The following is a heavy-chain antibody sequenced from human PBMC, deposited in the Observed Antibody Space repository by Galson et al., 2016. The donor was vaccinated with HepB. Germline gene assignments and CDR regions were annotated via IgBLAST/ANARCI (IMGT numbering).Heavy chain of an antibody. J-gene: IGHJ6*02. Sequence: SLRLSCAASGFSFRTHAMSWVRQSPGKGLEWVSSTSGTGDAKYYAASVRGRFNISRDNSENTLYLQMNSLRVEDSAKCYCVKDPRAGSGWPRTNQDGTPSNGVEDNYDGMGVGGQGTTVTVSS. CDR2: TSGTGDAK. CDR3: VKDPRAGSGWPRTNQDGTPSNGVEDNYDGMGV. V-gene: IGHV3-23*01. D-gene: IGHD6-19*01. CDR1: GFSFRTHA.